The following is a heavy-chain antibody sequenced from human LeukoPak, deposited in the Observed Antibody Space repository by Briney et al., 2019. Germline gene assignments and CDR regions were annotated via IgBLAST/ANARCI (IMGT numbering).Heavy chain of an antibody. CDR2: IKQDGNEK. J-gene: IGHJ3*02. V-gene: IGHV3-7*01. CDR1: GFTFSSYW. CDR3: ARSRVSRGDAFDI. D-gene: IGHD3-10*01. Sequence: GGSLRLSCAGSGFTFSSYWMSWVRQAPGKGLEWVANIKQDGNEKYYVDSVKGRFTISRDNAKNSLYLQMNSLRAEDTAVYYCARSRVSRGDAFDIWGQGTMVTVSS.